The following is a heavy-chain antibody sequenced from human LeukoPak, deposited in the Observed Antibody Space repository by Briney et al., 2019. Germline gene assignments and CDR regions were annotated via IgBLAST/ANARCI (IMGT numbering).Heavy chain of an antibody. V-gene: IGHV4-34*01. CDR1: GGSFSGYY. CDR3: ARDIKAAAGLDY. Sequence: SETLSLTCAVYGGSFSGYYWSWIRQPPEKGLEWIGEINHSGSTNYNPSLKSRVTISVDTSKNQFSLKLSSVTAADTAVYYCARDIKAAAGLDYWGQGTLVTVSS. CDR2: INHSGST. J-gene: IGHJ4*02. D-gene: IGHD6-13*01.